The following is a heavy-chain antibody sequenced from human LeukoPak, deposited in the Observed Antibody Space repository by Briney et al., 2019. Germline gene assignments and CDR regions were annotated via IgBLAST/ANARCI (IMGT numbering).Heavy chain of an antibody. CDR1: GGSISSYY. CDR2: IYYSGST. D-gene: IGHD1-26*01. V-gene: IGHV4-39*07. Sequence: SETLSLTCTVSGGSISSYYWGWIRQPPGKGLEWIGSIYYSGSTYYNPSLKSRVTISVDTSKNQFSLKLSSVTAADTAVYYCARERSLRPIYGYWGQGTLVTVSS. CDR3: ARERSLRPIYGY. J-gene: IGHJ4*02.